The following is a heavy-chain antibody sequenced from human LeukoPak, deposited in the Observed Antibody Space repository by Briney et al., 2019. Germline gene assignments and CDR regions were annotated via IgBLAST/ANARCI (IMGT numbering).Heavy chain of an antibody. CDR2: IRSKANSYAT. Sequence: GGSLRLSCAASGFTFSGSAMHWVRQASGEGLEWVGRIRSKANSYATAYGASVKGRFTISRDDSKNTAYLQMNSLKTEDTAVYYCAKDTGSSWYDYWGQGTLVTVSS. J-gene: IGHJ4*02. V-gene: IGHV3-73*01. CDR3: AKDTGSSWYDY. CDR1: GFTFSGSA. D-gene: IGHD6-13*01.